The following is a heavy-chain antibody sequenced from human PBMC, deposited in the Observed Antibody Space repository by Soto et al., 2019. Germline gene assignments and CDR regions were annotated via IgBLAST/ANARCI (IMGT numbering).Heavy chain of an antibody. CDR1: AFTFSSYG. D-gene: IGHD4-17*01. J-gene: IGHJ5*02. CDR2: IWYDGSKK. Sequence: GGSLRLSCAASAFTFSSYGMHWVRQAPGKGLEWVAVIWYDGSKKYYADSVKGRFTISRDNSKNTLYLQMNSLRAEDTAVYYCARAYGGNPALFDPWGQGTLVTVSS. CDR3: ARAYGGNPALFDP. V-gene: IGHV3-33*01.